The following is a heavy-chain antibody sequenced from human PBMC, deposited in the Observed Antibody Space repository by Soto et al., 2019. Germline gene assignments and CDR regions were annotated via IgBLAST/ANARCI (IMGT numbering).Heavy chain of an antibody. CDR2: ISSSSSTI. CDR1: GFTFSSYS. J-gene: IGHJ6*02. Sequence: GGSLRLSCAASGFTFSSYSMNWVRQAPGKGLEWVSYISSSSSTIYYADSVKGRFTISRDNSKNTLYLQMNSLRAEDTAVYYCAKDLWLQGYYYYGMDVWGQGTTVTVSS. D-gene: IGHD5-18*01. CDR3: AKDLWLQGYYYYGMDV. V-gene: IGHV3-48*01.